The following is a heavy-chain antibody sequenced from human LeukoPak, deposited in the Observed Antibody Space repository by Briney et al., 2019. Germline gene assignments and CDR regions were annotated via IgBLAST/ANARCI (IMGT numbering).Heavy chain of an antibody. CDR2: IYYSGST. CDR3: ARPTYSYGPFDY. D-gene: IGHD5-18*01. CDR1: GGSISSSSYY. Sequence: SETLSLTCTVSGGSISSSSYYWGWIRQPPGTGLEWIGSIYYSGSTYYNPSLKSRVTISVDTSKNQFSLKLSSVTAADTAVYYCARPTYSYGPFDYWGQGTLVTVSS. J-gene: IGHJ4*02. V-gene: IGHV4-39*01.